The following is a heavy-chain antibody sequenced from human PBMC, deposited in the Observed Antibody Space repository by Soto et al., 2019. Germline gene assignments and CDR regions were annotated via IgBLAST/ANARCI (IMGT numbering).Heavy chain of an antibody. J-gene: IGHJ5*02. CDR2: INHSGST. CDR1: GGSFSGYY. V-gene: IGHV4-34*01. D-gene: IGHD3-10*01. CDR3: ARGKSPGFVLWLAPGTLSWFDP. Sequence: SETLSLTCAVYGGSFSGYYWSWIRQPPGKGLEWIGEINHSGSTNYNPSLKSRVTISVDTSKNQFSLKLSSVTAADTAVYYCARGKSPGFVLWLAPGTLSWFDPWGQGTLVTVSS.